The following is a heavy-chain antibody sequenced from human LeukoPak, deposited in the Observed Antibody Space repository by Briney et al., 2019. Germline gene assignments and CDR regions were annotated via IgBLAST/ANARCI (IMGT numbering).Heavy chain of an antibody. CDR3: ARAVAEEPFDY. J-gene: IGHJ4*02. V-gene: IGHV4-59*01. CDR1: GGSISSYY. Sequence: PSETLSLTCTVSGGSISSYYWSWIRQPPGKGLEWIGYIYYSGSTNYNPSLKSRVTISVDTSKNQFSLKLSSVTAADTAVYYCARAVAEEPFDYWGQGTLVTVSS. CDR2: IYYSGST. D-gene: IGHD6-19*01.